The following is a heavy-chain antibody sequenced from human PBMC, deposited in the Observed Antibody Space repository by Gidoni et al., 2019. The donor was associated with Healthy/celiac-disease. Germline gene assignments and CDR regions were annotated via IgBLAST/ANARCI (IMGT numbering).Heavy chain of an antibody. CDR2: FDPEDGET. Sequence: QVQLVQSGAEVKKPGASVKVSCKVSGYTLTELSMHWVRQAPGKGLEWMGGFDPEDGETIYAQKFQGRVTMTEDTSTDTAYMELSSLRSEDTAVYYCATDLDNGYCSSTSCWGWFDPWGQGTLVTVSS. D-gene: IGHD2-2*03. V-gene: IGHV1-24*01. CDR3: ATDLDNGYCSSTSCWGWFDP. CDR1: GYTLTELS. J-gene: IGHJ5*02.